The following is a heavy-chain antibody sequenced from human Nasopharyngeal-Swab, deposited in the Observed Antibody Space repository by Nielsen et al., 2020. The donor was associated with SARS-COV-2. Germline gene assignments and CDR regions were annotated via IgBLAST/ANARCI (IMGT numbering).Heavy chain of an antibody. CDR1: GYTFTSYY. Sequence: ASVKVSCKASGYTFTSYYMHWVRQAPGQGLEWMGIINPSGGSTSYAQKFQGRVTMTTDTSTSTAYMELRSLRSDDTAVYYCARLYCGGDCSYYYYGMDVWGQGTTVTVSS. D-gene: IGHD2-21*02. CDR3: ARLYCGGDCSYYYYGMDV. J-gene: IGHJ6*02. CDR2: INPSGGST. V-gene: IGHV1-46*01.